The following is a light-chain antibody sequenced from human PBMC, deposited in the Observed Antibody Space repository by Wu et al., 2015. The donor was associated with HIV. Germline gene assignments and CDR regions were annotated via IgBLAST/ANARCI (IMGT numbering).Light chain of an antibody. CDR3: QHRSDWPT. V-gene: IGKV3-11*01. Sequence: EIVMTQSPATLSVSPGERVTLSCRASQSVRSNLAWYQQKPGQAPRLLIYDASNRATGIPARFSGSGSGTEFTLTISSLEPDDFAVYYCQHRSDWPTFGQGTKVEIQ. J-gene: IGKJ1*01. CDR2: DAS. CDR1: QSVRSN.